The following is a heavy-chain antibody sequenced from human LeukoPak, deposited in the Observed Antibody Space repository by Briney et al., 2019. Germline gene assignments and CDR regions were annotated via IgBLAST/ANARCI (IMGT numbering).Heavy chain of an antibody. D-gene: IGHD6-6*01. J-gene: IGHJ4*02. Sequence: ASVKVSCKASGGTFSSYAISWVLQAPGQGLEWMGGIIPIFGTANYAQKFQGRVTITTDESTSTAYMELSSLRSEDTAVYYCAREGEYSSSSGFDYWGQGTLVTVSS. CDR2: IIPIFGTA. CDR3: AREGEYSSSSGFDY. V-gene: IGHV1-69*05. CDR1: GGTFSSYA.